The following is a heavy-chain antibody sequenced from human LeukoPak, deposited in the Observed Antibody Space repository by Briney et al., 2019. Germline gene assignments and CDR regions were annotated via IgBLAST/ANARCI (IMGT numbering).Heavy chain of an antibody. CDR2: ISRYSGDI. Sequence: GGSLRLSCADSTFSFSIHTISWVRQAPGEGLEWISSISRYSGDIYYADSVKGGFSISREYLQMNYLRAEDTAVYYCAREFNSRNRFDQWGRGTLVTVSS. CDR1: TFSFSIHT. V-gene: IGHV3-21*01. CDR3: AREFNSRNRFDQ. D-gene: IGHD1-14*01. J-gene: IGHJ4*02.